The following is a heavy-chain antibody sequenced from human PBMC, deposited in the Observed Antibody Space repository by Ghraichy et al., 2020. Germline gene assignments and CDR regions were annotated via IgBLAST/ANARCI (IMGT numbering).Heavy chain of an antibody. V-gene: IGHV1-69*10. CDR2: IITIFGIA. J-gene: IGHJ4*02. CDR3: AGLNYYDSSGYSTFDY. CDR1: GGTFSSYA. Sequence: SVKVSCKASGGTFSSYAISCVRQAPGQGLEWMGGIITIFGIANYAQKFQGRVTITADKSTSTAYMELSSLRSEDTAVYYCAGLNYYDSSGYSTFDYWGQGTLVTVSS. D-gene: IGHD3-22*01.